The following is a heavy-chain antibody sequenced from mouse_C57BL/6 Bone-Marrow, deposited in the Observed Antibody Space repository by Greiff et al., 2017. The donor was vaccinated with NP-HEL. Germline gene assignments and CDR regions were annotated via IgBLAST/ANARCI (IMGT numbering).Heavy chain of an antibody. V-gene: IGHV1-47*01. D-gene: IGHD2-4*01. J-gene: IGHJ3*01. CDR3: ARWRAHYDYGFAY. CDR1: GYTFTTYP. Sequence: VKLQQSGAELVKPGASVKMSCKASGYTFTTYPIEWMKQNHGKSLEWIGNFHPYNDDTKYNEKFKGKATLTVEKSSSTVYLELSRLTSDDSAVYYCARWRAHYDYGFAYWGQGTLVTVSA. CDR2: FHPYNDDT.